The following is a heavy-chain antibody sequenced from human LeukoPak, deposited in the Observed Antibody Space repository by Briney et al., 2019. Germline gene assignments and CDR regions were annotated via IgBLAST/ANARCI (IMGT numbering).Heavy chain of an antibody. J-gene: IGHJ4*02. V-gene: IGHV3-23*01. D-gene: IGHD3-10*01. CDR2: ISVSGGSS. CDR3: AKSWFGELWKFDY. Sequence: GGSLRLSCAASGFTFSSYAMSWVRQAPGKGLEWASTISVSGGSSYYADSVKGRFTISRDNSKNTLYLHMNSLRAEDTAVYYSAKSWFGELWKFDYWGQGTLVTVSS. CDR1: GFTFSSYA.